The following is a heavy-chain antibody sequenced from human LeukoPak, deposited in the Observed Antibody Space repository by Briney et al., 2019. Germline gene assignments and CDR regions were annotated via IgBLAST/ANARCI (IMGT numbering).Heavy chain of an antibody. CDR2: IGAYNGNT. Sequence: ASVKVSCKASGYTFTSYGISWVRQAPGQGLEWMGWIGAYNGNTNYAQKLQGRVTMTTDTSTSTAYMELRSLRSDDTAVYYCAYNAVAGTNWFDPWGQGTLVTVSS. CDR3: AYNAVAGTNWFDP. J-gene: IGHJ5*02. CDR1: GYTFTSYG. D-gene: IGHD6-19*01. V-gene: IGHV1-18*01.